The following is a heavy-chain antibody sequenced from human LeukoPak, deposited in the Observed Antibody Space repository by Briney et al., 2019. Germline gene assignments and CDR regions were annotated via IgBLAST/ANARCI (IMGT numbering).Heavy chain of an antibody. CDR2: INPNSGGT. D-gene: IGHD6-13*01. CDR3: AREAAGIAAADYYYYGMDV. V-gene: IGHV1-2*02. CDR1: GYTFTVYY. Sequence: ASVTVSCKASGYTFTVYYMHWVRQAPGQGLEWMGWINPNSGGTNYAQKFQGRVTMTRDTSISTAYMELSRLRSDDTAVYYCAREAAGIAAADYYYYGMDVWGQGTTVTVSS. J-gene: IGHJ6*02.